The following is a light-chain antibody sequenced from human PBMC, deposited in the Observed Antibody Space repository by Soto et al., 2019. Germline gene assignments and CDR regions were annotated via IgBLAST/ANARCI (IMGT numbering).Light chain of an antibody. V-gene: IGKV1-5*01. J-gene: IGKJ1*01. CDR2: DAS. CDR1: QSISSW. Sequence: DIQMTQSPSTLSASLGDRVTITCRASQSISSWLAWYQQKPGKAPKLLIYDASSLLSGVPSRFSGSGSGTDFTLTISSLQPEDFATYYCQQYNSYPWTFGQGTKVDIK. CDR3: QQYNSYPWT.